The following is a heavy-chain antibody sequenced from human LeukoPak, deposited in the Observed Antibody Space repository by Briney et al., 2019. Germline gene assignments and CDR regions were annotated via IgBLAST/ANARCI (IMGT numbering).Heavy chain of an antibody. CDR1: GFTFSSYE. J-gene: IGHJ5*02. V-gene: IGHV3-48*03. Sequence: PGGSLRLSCAASGFTFSSYEMNWVRQAPGKGLEWVSYVSGSGSTIYYADSVKGRFTISRDNAKNSLYLQVNSLRAEDTAIYYCAREAGYWFDPWGQGTLVTVSS. D-gene: IGHD3-22*01. CDR3: AREAGYWFDP. CDR2: VSGSGSTI.